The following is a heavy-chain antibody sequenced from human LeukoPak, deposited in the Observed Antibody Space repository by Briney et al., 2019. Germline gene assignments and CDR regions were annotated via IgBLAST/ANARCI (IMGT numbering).Heavy chain of an antibody. Sequence: GGSLRLSCAASGFTFSSYGMHWVRQAPGKGLEWVSSISSSSSYIYYADSVKGRFTISRDNAKNSLYLQMNSLRAEDTAVYYCARGVGHRGQEHSYVYYFDYWGQGPLVTVSS. D-gene: IGHD5-18*01. CDR3: ARGVGHRGQEHSYVYYFDY. V-gene: IGHV3-21*04. J-gene: IGHJ4*02. CDR2: ISSSSSYI. CDR1: GFTFSSYG.